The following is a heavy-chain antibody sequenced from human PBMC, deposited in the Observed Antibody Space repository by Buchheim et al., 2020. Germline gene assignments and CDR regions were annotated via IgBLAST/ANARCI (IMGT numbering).Heavy chain of an antibody. Sequence: EVQLVESGGGLVQPGGSLRISCAASGFTFSSYSMNWVRQAPGMGLEWVSYISSGSTTVYYADSVTGRFTIFRDYVKNLLYLQMNSLRAEDTAVYYCASGSGVGYWGQGTL. D-gene: IGHD3-10*01. CDR3: ASGSGVGY. CDR1: GFTFSSYS. CDR2: ISSGSTTV. J-gene: IGHJ4*02. V-gene: IGHV3-48*01.